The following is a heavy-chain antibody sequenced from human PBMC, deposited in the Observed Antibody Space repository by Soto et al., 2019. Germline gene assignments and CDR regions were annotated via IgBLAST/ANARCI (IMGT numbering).Heavy chain of an antibody. CDR1: GFTFTSYG. J-gene: IGHJ6*02. CDR2: IYYDGSNK. V-gene: IGHV3-30*18. D-gene: IGHD5-18*01. Sequence: QVQLVESGGGVVQPGRSLRLSCAASGFTFTSYGMHWVRQAPGKGLEWVAVIYYDGSNKFYADSVKGRFTISRDNSKNTLYLQMNSLRAEDTAVYYCAKVDIAMGYYYYAMDVWGQGTTVTVSS. CDR3: AKVDIAMGYYYYAMDV.